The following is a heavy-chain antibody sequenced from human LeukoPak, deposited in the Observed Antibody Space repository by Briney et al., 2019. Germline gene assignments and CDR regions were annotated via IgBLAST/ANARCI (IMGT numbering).Heavy chain of an antibody. V-gene: IGHV4-59*01. CDR2: IYHTGST. CDR3: ARGYFDSRRYSTAFDY. CDR1: GASISSSY. J-gene: IGHJ4*02. D-gene: IGHD3-22*01. Sequence: SEXLSLTCTVSGASISSSYWSWLGQSPGKGLEGIGYIYHTGSTKYNPSLESRVTISVDTSKTQFSLKLTSGTAADTAVYYCARGYFDSRRYSTAFDYWRQGALVTVSS.